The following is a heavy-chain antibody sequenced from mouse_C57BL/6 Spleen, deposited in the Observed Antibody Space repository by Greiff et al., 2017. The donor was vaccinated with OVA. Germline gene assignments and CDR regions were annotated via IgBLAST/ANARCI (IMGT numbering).Heavy chain of an antibody. Sequence: EVQLQQSGPELVKPGASVKIPCKASGYTFTDYNMDWVKQSHGKSLEWIGDITPNNGGTIYNQKFKGKATLTVDKSSSTAYMELRSRTSEDTAVYYCARGIYYDDDGRYYAMDYWGQGTSVTVSS. D-gene: IGHD2-4*01. V-gene: IGHV1-18*01. CDR3: ARGIYYDDDGRYYAMDY. J-gene: IGHJ4*01. CDR1: GYTFTDYN. CDR2: ITPNNGGT.